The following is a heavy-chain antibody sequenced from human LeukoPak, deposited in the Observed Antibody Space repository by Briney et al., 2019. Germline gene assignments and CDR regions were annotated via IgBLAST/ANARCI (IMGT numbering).Heavy chain of an antibody. V-gene: IGHV1-69*04. Sequence: SVKVSCKASGGTFSSYAISWVRQAPEQGLEWMGRIIPILGIPNYAQNFQGRVTITADKSTSTAYMELSSLRSEDTAVYYCARKDRTVTPNYDMDVWGQGTTVTVSS. CDR1: GGTFSSYA. J-gene: IGHJ6*02. CDR3: ARKDRTVTPNYDMDV. D-gene: IGHD4-17*01. CDR2: IIPILGIP.